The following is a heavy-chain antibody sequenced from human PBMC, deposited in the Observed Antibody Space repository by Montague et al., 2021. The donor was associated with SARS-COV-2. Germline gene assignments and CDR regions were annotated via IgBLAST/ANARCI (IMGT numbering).Heavy chain of an antibody. Sequence: SETLSLTCAVYGGSFSGYYWSWIRQPPGKGLEWIGEINHSGSTNYNPSLKSRVTISVDTSKNQFSLKLSSVTAADTAEYYCARGRAVTTFYYYYYGMDVWGQGTTVTVS. J-gene: IGHJ6*02. V-gene: IGHV4-34*01. D-gene: IGHD4-17*01. CDR2: INHSGST. CDR1: GGSFSGYY. CDR3: ARGRAVTTFYYYYYGMDV.